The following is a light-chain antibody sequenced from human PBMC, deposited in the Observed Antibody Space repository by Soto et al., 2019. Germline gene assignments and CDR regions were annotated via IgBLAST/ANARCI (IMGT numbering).Light chain of an antibody. CDR2: EGS. V-gene: IGLV2-23*01. Sequence: QSALTQPAYVSGSPGQSITISCTGTSSDVGSYNLVSWYQQHPGKAPKLMIYEGSKRPSGVSNRFSGSKSGNTASLTISGLQAADEADYYCCSYAGSSTYVVFGGGTKLTVL. J-gene: IGLJ2*01. CDR1: SSDVGSYNL. CDR3: CSYAGSSTYVV.